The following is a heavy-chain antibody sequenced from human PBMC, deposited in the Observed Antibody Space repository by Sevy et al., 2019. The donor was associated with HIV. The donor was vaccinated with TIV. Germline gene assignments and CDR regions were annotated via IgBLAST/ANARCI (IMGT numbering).Heavy chain of an antibody. Sequence: GGSLRLSCAASGFTFSTYSMNWVRQAPGKGLEWVSYISSSSRTIFYVDSVKGRFTISRDNAKKSLYLHMDSLTAEDTAVYYCARDEQTYGDYDYFDYWGQGTLVTVSS. CDR3: ARDEQTYGDYDYFDY. J-gene: IGHJ4*02. CDR2: ISSSSRTI. CDR1: GFTFSTYS. D-gene: IGHD4-17*01. V-gene: IGHV3-48*01.